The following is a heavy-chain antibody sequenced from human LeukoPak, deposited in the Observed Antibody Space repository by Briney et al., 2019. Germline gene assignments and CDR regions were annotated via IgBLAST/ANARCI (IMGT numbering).Heavy chain of an antibody. CDR1: GFTFSSYG. V-gene: IGHV3-33*01. CDR2: IWYDGSSK. J-gene: IGHJ4*02. D-gene: IGHD1-7*01. CDR3: AREMGWNYGDY. Sequence: GGSLRLSCAASGFTFSSYGMHWVRQAPGKGLEWVAVIWYDGSSKYYADSVKGRFTISRDNSKNTLYLQMNSLRAEDTAVYYCAREMGWNYGDYWGQGTLVTVSS.